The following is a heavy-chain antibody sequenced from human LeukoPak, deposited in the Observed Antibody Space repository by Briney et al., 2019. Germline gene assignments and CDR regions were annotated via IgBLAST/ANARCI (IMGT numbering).Heavy chain of an antibody. CDR3: ARHLRELPLFDY. V-gene: IGHV4-30-4*01. CDR2: IYYSGST. D-gene: IGHD1-26*01. J-gene: IGHJ4*02. CDR1: GGSISSGDYY. Sequence: PSETLSLTCTVSGGSISSGDYYWSWIRQPPGKGLEWIGYIYYSGSTYYNPSLKSRVTISVDTSENQFSLKLSSVTAADTAVYYCARHLRELPLFDYWGQGTLVTVSS.